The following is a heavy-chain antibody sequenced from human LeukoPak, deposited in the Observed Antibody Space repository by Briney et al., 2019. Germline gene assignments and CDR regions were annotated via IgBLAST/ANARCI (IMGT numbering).Heavy chain of an antibody. V-gene: IGHV1-46*03. CDR3: ASGGWLQLAFEY. D-gene: IGHD5-24*01. J-gene: IGHJ4*02. CDR1: GYTFTSYY. Sequence: ASVKVSCKASGYTFTSYYMHWVRQAAGQGLEWMGIINPSGGSTSYAQKFQGRVTMTRDTSTSTVYMELSSLRSEDTAVYYCASGGWLQLAFEYWGQGTLVTVSS. CDR2: INPSGGST.